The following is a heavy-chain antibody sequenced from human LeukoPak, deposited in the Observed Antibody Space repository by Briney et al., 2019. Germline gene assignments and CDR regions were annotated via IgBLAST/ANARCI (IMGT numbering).Heavy chain of an antibody. CDR2: NSASGGSA. CDR3: AKAGSYSDISVYPLASFDF. V-gene: IGHV3-23*01. J-gene: IGHJ3*01. D-gene: IGHD3-22*01. CDR1: GFTFSNSD. Sequence: PGGSLRLSCAASGFTFSNSDMNWVRQAPGKGLEWVSFNSASGGSAHYADSVRGRFTISRDNSKNTLYLQMNSLRAEDTAVYYCAKAGSYSDISVYPLASFDFWGQGTMVTVSS.